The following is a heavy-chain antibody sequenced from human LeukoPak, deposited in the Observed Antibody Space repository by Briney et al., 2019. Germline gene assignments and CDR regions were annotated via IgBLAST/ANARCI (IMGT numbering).Heavy chain of an antibody. J-gene: IGHJ6*02. CDR1: GGSISSYY. V-gene: IGHV4-4*07. Sequence: SETLSLNCTVSGGSISSYYWSWIRQPAGKGLEWIGRIYTSGCTNYNPSLKSRVTMSVDTSKNQFSLKLSSVTAADTAVYYCARASPADLYDYGMDVWGQGTTVTVSS. CDR2: IYTSGCT. CDR3: ARASPADLYDYGMDV. D-gene: IGHD2-2*01.